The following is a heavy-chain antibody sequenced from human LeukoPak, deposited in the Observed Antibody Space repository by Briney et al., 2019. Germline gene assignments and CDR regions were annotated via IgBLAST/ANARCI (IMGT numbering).Heavy chain of an antibody. CDR3: AKDGFYSGWPFDY. CDR1: GFTFSSYW. J-gene: IGHJ4*02. V-gene: IGHV3-7*01. CDR2: IKQDGSEK. D-gene: IGHD6-19*01. Sequence: PGGSLRLSCAASGFTFSSYWMSWVRQAPGKGLEWVANIKQDGSEKYYVDSVKGRFTISRDNSKNTLYLQMNSLRAEDTAVYYCAKDGFYSGWPFDYWGQGTLVTVSS.